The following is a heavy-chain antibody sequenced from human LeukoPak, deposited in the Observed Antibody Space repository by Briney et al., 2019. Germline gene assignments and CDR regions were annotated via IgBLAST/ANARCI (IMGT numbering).Heavy chain of an antibody. CDR1: GGSFSGYY. CDR2: INHSGST. V-gene: IGHV4-34*01. D-gene: IGHD3-10*01. J-gene: IGHJ1*01. Sequence: SETLSLTCAVYGGSFSGYYWSWIRQPPGKGLEWIGEINHSGSTNYNPSPKSRVTISVDTSKNQFSLKLSSVTAADTAVYYCARRLYYYGSGSSLRYFQHWGQGTLVTVSS. CDR3: ARRLYYYGSGSSLRYFQH.